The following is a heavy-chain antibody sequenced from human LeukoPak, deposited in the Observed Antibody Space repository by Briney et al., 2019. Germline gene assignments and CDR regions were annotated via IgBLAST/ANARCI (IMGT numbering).Heavy chain of an antibody. CDR1: GFTFSSYA. CDR3: AKDYGDRDFDY. V-gene: IGHV3-23*01. Sequence: GGSLRLSCAASGFTFSSYAMSWVRQAPGKGLEWVSGISGSGTGTYYAGSVKGRFTVSRDNSKNTLYLQMNSLRAEDTAVYFCAKDYGDRDFDYWGQGTLVTASS. D-gene: IGHD4-17*01. CDR2: ISGSGTGT. J-gene: IGHJ4*02.